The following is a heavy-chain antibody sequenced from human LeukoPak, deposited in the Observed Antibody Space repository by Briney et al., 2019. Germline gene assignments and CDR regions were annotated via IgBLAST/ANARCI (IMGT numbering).Heavy chain of an antibody. CDR1: GFSLSTSGVG. V-gene: IGHV2-5*01. J-gene: IGHJ4*02. D-gene: IGHD6-19*01. Sequence: SGPTLVNPTQTLTLTCTFSGFSLSTSGVGVGWIRQPPGKALEWLALIYWNDDKRYSPSLKSRLTITKDTSKNQVVLTMTNMDPVDTATYYCAHITDGIAVAGTPGYFDYWGQGTLVTVSS. CDR3: AHITDGIAVAGTPGYFDY. CDR2: IYWNDDK.